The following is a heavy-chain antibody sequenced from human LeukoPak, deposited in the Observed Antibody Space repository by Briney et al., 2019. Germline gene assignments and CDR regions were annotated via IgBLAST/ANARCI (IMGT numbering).Heavy chain of an antibody. V-gene: IGHV3-48*03. CDR3: ATLSERNFYYSYGLDV. D-gene: IGHD6-25*01. CDR2: IGRYGVTT. J-gene: IGHJ6*02. Sequence: PGGSLRLSCAASGFTLSTYEMNWVRQAPGKGLEWVAYIGRYGVTTYYADSVKGRFTISGDNAKNSLNLQMNSLRAEDTAAYYCATLSERNFYYSYGLDVWGQGTTVTVS. CDR1: GFTLSTYE.